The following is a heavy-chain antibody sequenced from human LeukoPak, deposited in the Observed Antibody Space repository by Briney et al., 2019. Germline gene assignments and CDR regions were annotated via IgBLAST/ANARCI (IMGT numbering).Heavy chain of an antibody. D-gene: IGHD1-26*01. V-gene: IGHV4-39*07. CDR2: IYYSGNT. J-gene: IGHJ4*02. Sequence: SETLSLTCTVSGGSISSSSYYWGWIRQPPGKGLEWIGSIYYSGNTYYNPSLKSRVTMSVDTSKNQFSLKLSSVTAADTAVYYCSRRISSGSYSDYWGQGTLVTVSS. CDR1: GGSISSSSYY. CDR3: SRRISSGSYSDY.